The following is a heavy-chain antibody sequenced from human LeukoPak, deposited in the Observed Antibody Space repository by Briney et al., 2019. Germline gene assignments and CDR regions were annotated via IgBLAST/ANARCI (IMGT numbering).Heavy chain of an antibody. CDR3: AKVTDSGGNLRCAFDI. CDR2: ISGSGIST. V-gene: IGHV3-23*01. D-gene: IGHD4-23*01. Sequence: PGGSLRLSCVASGFTFSGYGMHWGRQAPGKGLEWVSAISGSGISTYYADSVKGRITISRDNSKNTLYLQVSSLRVEDTAAYYCAKVTDSGGNLRCAFDIWGQGTMVTVSS. J-gene: IGHJ3*02. CDR1: GFTFSGYG.